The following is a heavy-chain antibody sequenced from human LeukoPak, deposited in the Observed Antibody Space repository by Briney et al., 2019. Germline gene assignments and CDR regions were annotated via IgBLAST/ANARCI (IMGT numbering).Heavy chain of an antibody. CDR3: ARRRGGSYYFDC. CDR1: GYTFTGYY. Sequence: ASVKVSCKASGYTFTGYYMHWVRQAPGQGLEWMGWINPNSGGTNYTQKFQGRVTMTRDTSISTAYMELSRLRSDDAAVYYCARRRGGSYYFDCWGQGTLVTVSS. D-gene: IGHD3-10*01. J-gene: IGHJ4*02. CDR2: INPNSGGT. V-gene: IGHV1-2*02.